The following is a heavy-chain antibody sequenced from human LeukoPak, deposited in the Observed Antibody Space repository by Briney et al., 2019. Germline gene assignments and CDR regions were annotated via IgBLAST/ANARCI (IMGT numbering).Heavy chain of an antibody. Sequence: GGSLRLSCAASGFTFSSYWMHWVRQAPGKGLVWVSRINSDGSSTSYADSVKGRFTIPRDDAKNTLYLQMNSLRAEDTAVYYCAPSLYYYGSGSYYKGTDYWGQGTLVTVSS. CDR1: GFTFSSYW. CDR3: APSLYYYGSGSYYKGTDY. D-gene: IGHD3-10*01. J-gene: IGHJ4*02. V-gene: IGHV3-74*01. CDR2: INSDGSST.